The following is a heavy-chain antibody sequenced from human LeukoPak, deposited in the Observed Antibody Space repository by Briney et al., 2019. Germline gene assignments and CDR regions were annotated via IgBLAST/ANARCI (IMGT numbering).Heavy chain of an antibody. D-gene: IGHD2-21*01. Sequence: SETLSLTCTVSGGSISSSSYYWGWICQPRGKGLEWIGSIYYSGSTYYNPSLKSRVTISVDTSKNHFSLKLSSVTAADTAVYYCARVLWWFDPWGQGTLVTVSS. V-gene: IGHV4-39*07. J-gene: IGHJ5*02. CDR3: ARVLWWFDP. CDR1: GGSISSSSYY. CDR2: IYYSGST.